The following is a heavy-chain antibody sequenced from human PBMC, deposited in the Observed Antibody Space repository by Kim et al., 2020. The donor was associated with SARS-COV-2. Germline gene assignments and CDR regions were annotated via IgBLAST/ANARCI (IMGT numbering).Heavy chain of an antibody. CDR3: ARGVPLWFGELDAFDI. J-gene: IGHJ3*02. Sequence: SETLSLTCAVSGGSISSGGYSWSWIRQPPGKGLEWIGYIYHSGSTYYNPSLKSRVTISVDRSKNQFSLKLSSVTAADTAVYYCARGVPLWFGELDAFDIWGQGTMVTVSS. CDR1: GGSISSGGYS. D-gene: IGHD3-10*01. CDR2: IYHSGST. V-gene: IGHV4-30-2*01.